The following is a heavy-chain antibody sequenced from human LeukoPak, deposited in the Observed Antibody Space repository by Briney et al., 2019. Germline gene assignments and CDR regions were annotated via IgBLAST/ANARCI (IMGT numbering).Heavy chain of an antibody. CDR2: IRNDGSNK. Sequence: GGSLRLSCAASGFTFSSYGMHWVRQAPGKGLEWVAFIRNDGSNKYYADSVKGRFTISRDNSKNTLYLQMNSLRADDTAVYYCARARATVTRISSFDIWGQGTMVTVSS. CDR1: GFTFSSYG. V-gene: IGHV3-30*02. CDR3: ARARATVTRISSFDI. D-gene: IGHD4-17*01. J-gene: IGHJ3*02.